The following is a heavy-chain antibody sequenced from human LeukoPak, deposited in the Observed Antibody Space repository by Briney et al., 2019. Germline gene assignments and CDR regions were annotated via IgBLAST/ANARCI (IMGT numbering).Heavy chain of an antibody. Sequence: PGRSLRLSCAASGFTFSSYAMHRVRQAPGKGLEWVAVISYDGSNKYYADSVKGRFTISRDNSKNTLYLQMNSLRAEDTAVYYCAELGITMIGGVWGKGTTVTISS. CDR2: ISYDGSNK. J-gene: IGHJ6*04. V-gene: IGHV3-30*04. CDR3: AELGITMIGGV. CDR1: GFTFSSYA. D-gene: IGHD3-10*02.